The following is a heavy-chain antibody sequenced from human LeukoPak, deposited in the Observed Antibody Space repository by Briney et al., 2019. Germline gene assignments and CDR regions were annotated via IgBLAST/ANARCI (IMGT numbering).Heavy chain of an antibody. J-gene: IGHJ4*02. CDR3: ARDGDPVSYFDY. V-gene: IGHV1-69*06. CDR2: IIPIFGTA. CDR1: GGTFSSYA. D-gene: IGHD4-17*01. Sequence: ASVKVSCKASGGTFSSYAISWVRQALGQGLEWMGGIIPIFGTANYAQKFQGRVTITADKSTSTAYMELSSLRSEDTAVYYCARDGDPVSYFDYWGQGTLVTVSS.